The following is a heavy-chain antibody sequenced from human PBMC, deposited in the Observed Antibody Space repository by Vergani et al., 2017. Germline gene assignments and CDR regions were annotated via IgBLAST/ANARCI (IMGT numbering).Heavy chain of an antibody. V-gene: IGHV3-30*03. Sequence: QVQLVESGGGVVQPGRSLRLSCAASGFTFSSYGMHWVRQAPGKGLEWVAVISYDGSNKYYADSVKGRFTISRDNSKNTLYLQMNSLRAEDTAVYYCASRAGYSYGAECDYWGQGTLVTVSS. J-gene: IGHJ4*02. CDR3: ASRAGYSYGAECDY. CDR1: GFTFSSYG. D-gene: IGHD5-18*01. CDR2: ISYDGSNK.